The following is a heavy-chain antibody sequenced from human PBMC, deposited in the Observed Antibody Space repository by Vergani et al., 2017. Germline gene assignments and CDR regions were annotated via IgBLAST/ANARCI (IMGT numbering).Heavy chain of an antibody. Sequence: VQLVESGGGLVKPGGSLRLSCAASGFTFSDYYMSWIRQAPGKWLEWVSYISSSGNTIYYADSLKGRFTISRDNAKNSLYLQMNSLRAEDTAVYYCARVRTDSSSWYVPYYFDYWGQGTLVSVSS. D-gene: IGHD6-13*01. CDR2: ISSSGNTI. CDR3: ARVRTDSSSWYVPYYFDY. J-gene: IGHJ4*02. V-gene: IGHV3-11*01. CDR1: GFTFSDYY.